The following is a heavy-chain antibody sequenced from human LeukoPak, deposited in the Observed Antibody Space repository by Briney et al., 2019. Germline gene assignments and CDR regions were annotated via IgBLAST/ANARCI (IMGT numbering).Heavy chain of an antibody. CDR2: INHSGST. J-gene: IGHJ5*02. V-gene: IGHV4-34*01. CDR1: GGSFSGYY. D-gene: IGHD1-26*01. Sequence: SETLSLTCAVYGGSFSGYYWSWIRQPPGKGLEWIGEINHSGSTNYNPSLKSRVTISVDTSKNQFSLKLSSVTAADTAVYYCARDSAVGATWGQGTLVTVSS. CDR3: ARDSAVGAT.